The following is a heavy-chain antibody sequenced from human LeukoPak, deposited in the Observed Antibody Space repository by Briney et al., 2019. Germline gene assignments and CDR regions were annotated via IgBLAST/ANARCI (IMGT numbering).Heavy chain of an antibody. CDR1: GGSISSSSYY. Sequence: KPSETLSLTCTVSGGSISSSSYYWGWIRQPPGKGLEWIGSIYYSGSTYYNPSLKSRVTISVDTSKNQFSLKLSSVTAADTAVYYCARESNWVDYWGQGTLVTVSS. CDR2: IYYSGST. CDR3: ARESNWVDY. D-gene: IGHD7-27*01. J-gene: IGHJ4*02. V-gene: IGHV4-39*07.